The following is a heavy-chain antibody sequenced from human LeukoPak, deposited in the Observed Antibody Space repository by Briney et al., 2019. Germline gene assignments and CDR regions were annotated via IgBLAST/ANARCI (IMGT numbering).Heavy chain of an antibody. CDR2: ISGRSSHI. Sequence: PGGSLRLSCSASGFSFSDYDMNWVRQAPGKGLEWVSAISGRSSHIYYGESVKGRFTISRDNSKNSLYLQMNSLRAEDTAVYFCARERYCTSSACYVGVPFDYWGQGTLVTVSS. D-gene: IGHD2-8*01. CDR3: ARERYCTSSACYVGVPFDY. CDR1: GFSFSDYD. J-gene: IGHJ4*02. V-gene: IGHV3-21*01.